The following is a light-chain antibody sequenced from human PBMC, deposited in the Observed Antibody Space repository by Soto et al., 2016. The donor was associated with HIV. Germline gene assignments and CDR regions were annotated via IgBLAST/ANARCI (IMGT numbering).Light chain of an antibody. CDR1: QSTSSY. Sequence: DIQMTQSPSSLSASVGDRVTITCRASQSTSSYLNWYQQKPGKAPKLLIYATSSLQSGVPSRFSGSGSGTDFTLTISSLQPDDFATYYCQQSYSTWTFGQGTKVEIK. V-gene: IGKV1-39*01. CDR3: QQSYSTWT. J-gene: IGKJ1*01. CDR2: ATS.